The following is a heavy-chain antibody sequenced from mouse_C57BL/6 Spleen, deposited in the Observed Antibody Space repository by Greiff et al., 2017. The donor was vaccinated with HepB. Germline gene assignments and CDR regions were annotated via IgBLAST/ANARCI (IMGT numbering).Heavy chain of an antibody. D-gene: IGHD4-1*01. V-gene: IGHV5-4*01. CDR3: AREGKLGRGYFDV. CDR2: ISDGGSYT. Sequence: EVMLVESGGGLVKPGGSLKLSCAASGFTFSSYAMSWVRQTPEKRLEWVATISDGGSYTYYPDNVKGRFTISRDNAKNNLYLQMSHLKSEDTAMYYCAREGKLGRGYFDVWGTGTTVTVSS. J-gene: IGHJ1*03. CDR1: GFTFSSYA.